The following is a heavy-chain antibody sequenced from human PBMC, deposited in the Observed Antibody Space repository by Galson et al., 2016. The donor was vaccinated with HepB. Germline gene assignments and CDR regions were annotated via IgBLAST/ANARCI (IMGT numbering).Heavy chain of an antibody. CDR3: AKGEGHCSSTSCTGFYDC. CDR1: GFNFRNFA. Sequence: SLRLSCAASGFNFRNFAMSWVRQAAGKGLEWVASVNNGGNPYYADSVKGRFIVSRDNSQNTLDRQLNSLSAEDTATYYCAKGEGHCSSTSCTGFYDCGGQGALVTVSS. D-gene: IGHD2-2*01. CDR2: VNNGGNP. V-gene: IGHV3-23*01. J-gene: IGHJ4*03.